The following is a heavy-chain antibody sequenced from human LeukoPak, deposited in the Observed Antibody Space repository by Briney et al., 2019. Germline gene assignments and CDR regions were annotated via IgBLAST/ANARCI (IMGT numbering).Heavy chain of an antibody. Sequence: SGTLSLTCTVSNYSLSTGYYWGWIRQPPGKGLEGIGTMYHSGSTYYNPSLKSRVTTSVDTSKNQFSLKLSSVTAADTAVYYCARYDVWGSYRAFDYWGQGTLVTVSS. CDR2: MYHSGST. CDR3: ARYDVWGSYRAFDY. D-gene: IGHD3-16*02. J-gene: IGHJ4*02. V-gene: IGHV4-38-2*02. CDR1: NYSLSTGYY.